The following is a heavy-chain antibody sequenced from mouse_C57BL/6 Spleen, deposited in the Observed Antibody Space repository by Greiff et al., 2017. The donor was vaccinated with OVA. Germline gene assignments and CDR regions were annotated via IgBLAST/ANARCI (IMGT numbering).Heavy chain of an antibody. Sequence: DVHLVESGGGLVKPGGSLKLSCAASGFTFSDYGMHWVRQAPEKGLEWVAYISSGSSTIYYADTVKGRFTISRDNAKNTLFLQMTSLRSEDTAMYYCARSFYYGNYFFDYWGQGTTLTVSS. CDR1: GFTFSDYG. J-gene: IGHJ2*01. D-gene: IGHD2-1*01. CDR3: ARSFYYGNYFFDY. CDR2: ISSGSSTI. V-gene: IGHV5-17*01.